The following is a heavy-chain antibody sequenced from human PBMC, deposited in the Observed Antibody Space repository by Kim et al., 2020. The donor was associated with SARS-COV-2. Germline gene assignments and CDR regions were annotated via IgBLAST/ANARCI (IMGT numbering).Heavy chain of an antibody. D-gene: IGHD3-22*01. CDR2: IWYDGSNK. V-gene: IGHV3-33*06. Sequence: GGSLRLSCAASGFTFSSYGMHWVRQAPGKGLEWVAVIWYDGSNKYYADSVKGRFTISRDNSKNTLYLQMNSLRAEDTAVYYCAKLGPDTSHYYDKAIPGAGMDVWGQGTTVTVSS. CDR1: GFTFSSYG. J-gene: IGHJ6*02. CDR3: AKLGPDTSHYYDKAIPGAGMDV.